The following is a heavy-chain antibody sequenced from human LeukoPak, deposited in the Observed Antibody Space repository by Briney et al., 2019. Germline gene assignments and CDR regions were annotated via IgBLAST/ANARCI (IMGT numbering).Heavy chain of an antibody. V-gene: IGHV3-33*01. CDR3: ARTYCGGDCLHAFDI. CDR1: GFTFSSYG. D-gene: IGHD2-21*02. CDR2: IWYDGSNK. J-gene: IGHJ3*02. Sequence: GGSLRLSCAASGFTFSSYGMHWVRQAPGKGLEWVAVIWYDGSNKYYADSVKGRFTISRDNSKNTLYLQMNSLRAEDTAVYYCARTYCGGDCLHAFDIWGQGTMVTVSS.